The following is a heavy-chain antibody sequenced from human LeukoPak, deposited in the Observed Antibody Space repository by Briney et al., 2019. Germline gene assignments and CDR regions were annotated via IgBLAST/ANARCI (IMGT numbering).Heavy chain of an antibody. CDR2: ISSSTTTI. Sequence: PGGSLRLSCAASGFTFSGYSMNWVRQAPGKGLEWVSYISSSTTTISYAGSVKGRFTISRDNAKNSLYLQMNSLRDEDTAVYYCARGTGGFDYWGQGTLVTVSS. D-gene: IGHD7-27*01. CDR3: ARGTGGFDY. J-gene: IGHJ4*02. V-gene: IGHV3-48*02. CDR1: GFTFSGYS.